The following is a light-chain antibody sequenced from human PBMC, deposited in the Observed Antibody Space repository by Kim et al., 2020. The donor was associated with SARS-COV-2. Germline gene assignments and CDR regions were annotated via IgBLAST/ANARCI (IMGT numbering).Light chain of an antibody. V-gene: IGLV3-21*01. CDR3: QLWDSSSDQWI. CDR2: YDS. J-gene: IGLJ2*01. Sequence: APGTTARITGGGNNMGTKSVHWYQQKPGQAPLLVIFYDSDRPSGIPERFSGSNSGNTATLTISGVEAGDEADYFCQLWDSSSDQWIFGGGTKLTVL. CDR1: NMGTKS.